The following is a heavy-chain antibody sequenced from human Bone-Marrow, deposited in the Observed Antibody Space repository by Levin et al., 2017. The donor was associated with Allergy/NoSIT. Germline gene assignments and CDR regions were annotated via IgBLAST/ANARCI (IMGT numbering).Heavy chain of an antibody. Sequence: GESLKISCAASGFTFSSYSMNWVRQAPGKGLEWVSSISSSSSYIYYADSVKGRFTISRDNAKNSLYLQMNSLRAEDTAVYYCVRDGRYCSSTSCYRWFDPWGQGTLVTVSS. CDR2: ISSSSSYI. J-gene: IGHJ5*02. CDR1: GFTFSSYS. D-gene: IGHD2-2*01. CDR3: VRDGRYCSSTSCYRWFDP. V-gene: IGHV3-21*01.